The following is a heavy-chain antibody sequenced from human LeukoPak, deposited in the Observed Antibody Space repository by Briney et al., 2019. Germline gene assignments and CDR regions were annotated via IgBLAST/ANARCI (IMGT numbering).Heavy chain of an antibody. CDR1: GFTFSSYW. CDR2: ISHNGNVN. V-gene: IGHV3-7*03. Sequence: GGSLRLSCAASGFTFSSYWMNWARQAPGKGLEWVASISHNGNVNYYVDSVKGRFIISRDNAKNSLYLQMSNLRAEDTAVYFCARGGGLDVWSQGATVTVSS. D-gene: IGHD3-16*01. CDR3: ARGGGLDV. J-gene: IGHJ6*02.